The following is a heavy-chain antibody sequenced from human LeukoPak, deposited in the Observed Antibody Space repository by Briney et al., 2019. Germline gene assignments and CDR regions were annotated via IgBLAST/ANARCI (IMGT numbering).Heavy chain of an antibody. V-gene: IGHV3-48*02. CDR2: ISSSSRNI. CDR1: GFTFSSYE. J-gene: IGHJ4*02. CDR3: VGWYSLDY. D-gene: IGHD6-19*01. Sequence: GGSLRLSCVASGFTFSSYEMNWVRQAPGKGLEWVSYISSSSRNIYYADSVKGRFTISRDNAKNSLYLQMNSLRDEDTAVYYCVGWYSLDYWGQGTLVTVSS.